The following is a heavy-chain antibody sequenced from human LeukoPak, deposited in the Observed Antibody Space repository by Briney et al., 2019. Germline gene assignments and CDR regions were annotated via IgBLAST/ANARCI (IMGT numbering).Heavy chain of an antibody. CDR2: ISGDGGAT. J-gene: IGHJ4*02. CDR3: AKDMAYSSGWYGIDY. D-gene: IGHD6-19*01. CDR1: GFTFDDYA. V-gene: IGHV3-43*02. Sequence: GGSLRLSCAASGFTFDDYAMHWVRQAPAKGLEWVSLISGDGGATHYADSVKGRFTISRDNSKNSLYLQINSLRTEDTAFYYCAKDMAYSSGWYGIDYWGQGTLVTVSS.